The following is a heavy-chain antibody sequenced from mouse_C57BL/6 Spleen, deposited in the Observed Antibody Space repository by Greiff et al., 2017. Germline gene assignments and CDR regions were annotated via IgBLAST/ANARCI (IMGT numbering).Heavy chain of an antibody. Sequence: VQLQQSGTELVKPGASVKLSCKASGYTFTSYWMHWVKQRPGQGLEWIGNINPSNGGTNYNEKFKSKATLTADKSSSTAYMQLSSLTSEDSAVYYCASEGNLPEGFDYWGQGTTLTVSS. V-gene: IGHV1-53*01. J-gene: IGHJ2*01. CDR1: GYTFTSYW. CDR3: ASEGNLPEGFDY. CDR2: INPSNGGT. D-gene: IGHD5-1*01.